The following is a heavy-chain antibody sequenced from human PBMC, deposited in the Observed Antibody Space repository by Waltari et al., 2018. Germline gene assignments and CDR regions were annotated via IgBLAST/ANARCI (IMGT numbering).Heavy chain of an antibody. V-gene: IGHV3-74*01. J-gene: IGHJ4*02. CDR2: IRADGDYT. CDR3: STYTDVTFGDH. CDR1: GFTFSSSW. Sequence: EVQLVESGGGLVQRGGSLRLSCAVSGFTFSSSWMHGLRQAPGKGLVWVSRIRADGDYTSYADSVKGRFTISRDNAKSTRYLQMNSLTAEDTAIYYCSTYTDVTFGDHWGQGALVTVSS. D-gene: IGHD3-10*01.